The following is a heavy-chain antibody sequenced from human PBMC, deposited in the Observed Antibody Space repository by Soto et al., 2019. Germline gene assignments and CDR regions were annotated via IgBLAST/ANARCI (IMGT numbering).Heavy chain of an antibody. J-gene: IGHJ3*02. CDR3: ASLYCSGGSCYSTFDAFDI. CDR2: IWYDGSNK. Sequence: QVQLVESGGGVVQPGRSLRLSCAASGFTFSSYGMHWVRQAPGKGLEWVAVIWYDGSNKYYADSVKGRFTISRDNSKNTLYLQMNSLRAEDTAVYYCASLYCSGGSCYSTFDAFDIWGQGTMVTVSS. V-gene: IGHV3-33*01. D-gene: IGHD2-15*01. CDR1: GFTFSSYG.